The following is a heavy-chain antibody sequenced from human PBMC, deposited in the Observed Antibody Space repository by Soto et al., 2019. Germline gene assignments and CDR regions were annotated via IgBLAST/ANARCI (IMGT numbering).Heavy chain of an antibody. Sequence: EVPLLDSGGGLVQPGGSLRLSCAASGFTFSSYAMNWVRQAPGKGLEWVSVISGSGDSTYYADSVKGRFTISRDNSKNTLYLQMNSLRAEGTAVYYCARRGPGTYFDYWGQGTVVTVSS. V-gene: IGHV3-23*01. CDR2: ISGSGDST. D-gene: IGHD6-13*01. J-gene: IGHJ4*02. CDR3: ARRGPGTYFDY. CDR1: GFTFSSYA.